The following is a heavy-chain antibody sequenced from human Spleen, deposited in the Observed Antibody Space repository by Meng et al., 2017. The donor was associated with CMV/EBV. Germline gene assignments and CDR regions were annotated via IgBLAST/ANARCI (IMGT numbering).Heavy chain of an antibody. CDR3: ARDSTLDSTSN. CDR2: ISSSSSHI. J-gene: IGHJ4*02. CDR1: GFTFSSYE. Sequence: GESLKISCAASGFTFSSYEMNWVRQAPGKGLEWVSSISSSSSHIYYADSVKGRFTISRDNAKNSLYLQMSSLRAEDTAVYYCARDSTLDSTSNWGQGTLVTVSS. D-gene: IGHD2-2*03. V-gene: IGHV3-21*01.